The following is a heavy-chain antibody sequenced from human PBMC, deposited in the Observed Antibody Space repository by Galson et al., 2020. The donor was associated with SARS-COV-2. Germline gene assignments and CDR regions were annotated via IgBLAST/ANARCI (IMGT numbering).Heavy chain of an antibody. CDR2: IYPNGRT. D-gene: IGHD3-10*02. V-gene: IGHV4-38-2*01. J-gene: IGHJ2*01. Sequence: SETLSLTCAVSGYSVSTTNYWGWVRLAPGKGLEWIGSIYPNGRTYYNQTLERRVTLSVDTSRNQFSLTLASVTAADTAFYHGARQGVNMSVLVTVPGLFFDLWGRGTLVTVSS. CDR3: ARQGVNMSVLVTVPGLFFDL. CDR1: GYSVSTTNY.